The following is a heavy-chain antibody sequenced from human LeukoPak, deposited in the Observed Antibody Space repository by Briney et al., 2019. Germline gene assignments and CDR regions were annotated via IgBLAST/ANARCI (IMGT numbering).Heavy chain of an antibody. J-gene: IGHJ6*03. CDR1: GYSFTSYW. CDR2: IYPGDSDT. D-gene: IGHD3-10*01. CDR3: ARQRPKYYYGSGSFQDYYYYMDV. V-gene: IGHV5-51*01. Sequence: GESLNMSCKGSGYSFTSYWIGWVRQMPGKGLEWMGIIYPGDSDTRYSPSFQGQVTISADKSISTAYLQWSSLKASDTAMYYCARQRPKYYYGSGSFQDYYYYMDVWGKGTTVTVSS.